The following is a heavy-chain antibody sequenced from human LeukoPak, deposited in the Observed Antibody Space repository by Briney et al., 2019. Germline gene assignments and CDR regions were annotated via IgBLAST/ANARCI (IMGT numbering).Heavy chain of an antibody. Sequence: GESLKISCRVSGDGFDNYWIGWVRHMSGEGLQWVAIIHPSSSATHYSPSFQGRVSISADKAITTAYLQWNSLRTSDTAIYFCARRETLAKLVVAWFAPGGQGPLSPFPQ. V-gene: IGHV5-51*01. CDR3: ARRETLAKLVVAWFAP. J-gene: IGHJ5*02. CDR2: IHPSSSAT. CDR1: GDGFDNYW. D-gene: IGHD2-21*01.